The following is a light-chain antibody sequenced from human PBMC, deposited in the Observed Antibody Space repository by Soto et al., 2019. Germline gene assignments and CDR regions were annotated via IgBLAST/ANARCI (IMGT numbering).Light chain of an antibody. CDR2: SAS. Sequence: IQMTQSPSSLSASVGDRVIITCRASQGIGNCLAWYQQKAGRVPKLLMHSASTLLSGVPSRFSGSGSGTDFHLTISSLQPEDVATYYCQKYDRAPWTFGQGTKVEIK. CDR3: QKYDRAPWT. V-gene: IGKV1-27*01. J-gene: IGKJ1*01. CDR1: QGIGNC.